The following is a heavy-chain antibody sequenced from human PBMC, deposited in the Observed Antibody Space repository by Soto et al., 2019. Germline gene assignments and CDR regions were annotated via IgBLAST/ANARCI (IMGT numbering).Heavy chain of an antibody. D-gene: IGHD3-22*01. CDR2: ISYDGSNK. Sequence: QVQLVESGGGVVQPGRSLRLSCAASGFTFSSYAMHWVRQAPGKGLEWVAVISYDGSNKYYADSVKGRFTISRDNSKNTLDLQKNSLRTEDTAVYYCARDDYYDGSGYGYFDLWGRGTLVTVSS. V-gene: IGHV3-30-3*01. J-gene: IGHJ2*01. CDR1: GFTFSSYA. CDR3: ARDDYYDGSGYGYFDL.